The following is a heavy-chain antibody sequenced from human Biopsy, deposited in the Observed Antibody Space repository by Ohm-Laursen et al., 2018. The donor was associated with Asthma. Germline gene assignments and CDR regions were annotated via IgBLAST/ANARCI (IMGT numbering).Heavy chain of an antibody. Sequence: SLRLSCTASGFTFSSYSMNWVRQAPGKGLEWVSSISSSSSYIYYADSVKGRFTISRDNAKNSLYLKMNSLRAEDTAVYYCARVDTIFGVVIPIYYYYGMDVWGQGTTVTVSS. CDR2: ISSSSSYI. D-gene: IGHD3-3*01. CDR1: GFTFSSYS. J-gene: IGHJ6*02. CDR3: ARVDTIFGVVIPIYYYYGMDV. V-gene: IGHV3-21*01.